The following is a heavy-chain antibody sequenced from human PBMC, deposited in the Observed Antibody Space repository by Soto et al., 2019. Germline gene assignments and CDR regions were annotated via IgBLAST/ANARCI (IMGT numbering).Heavy chain of an antibody. CDR3: ASELAAAGSFEY. D-gene: IGHD6-13*01. CDR2: ISTSGSTI. Sequence: EVQLVESGGDLVQPGGSLRLSCAASGFTFSRYEMNWVRQAPGKGLEWISYISTSGSTIYYADSVKGRFTISRDHAKNSLNLHMNNLRAEETAVYSCASELAAAGSFEYWGQGNLVTASS. V-gene: IGHV3-48*03. CDR1: GFTFSRYE. J-gene: IGHJ4*02.